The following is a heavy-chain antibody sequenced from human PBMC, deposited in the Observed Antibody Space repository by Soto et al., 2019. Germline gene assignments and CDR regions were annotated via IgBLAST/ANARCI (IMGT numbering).Heavy chain of an antibody. J-gene: IGHJ4*02. CDR1: GFTFSSYG. V-gene: IGHV3-30*18. CDR2: ISYDGSNK. Sequence: PGGSLRLSCAASGFTFSSYGMHWVRQAPGKGLEWVAVISYDGSNKYYADSVKGRFTISRDNSKNTLYLQMNSLRAEDTAVYYCAKDRVYSSGWYYFEYWGQGTLVTVSS. D-gene: IGHD6-19*01. CDR3: AKDRVYSSGWYYFEY.